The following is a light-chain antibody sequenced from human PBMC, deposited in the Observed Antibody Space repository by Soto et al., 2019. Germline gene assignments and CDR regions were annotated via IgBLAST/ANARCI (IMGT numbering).Light chain of an antibody. V-gene: IGKV3-20*01. CDR3: QQNGRSPT. J-gene: IGKJ3*01. CDR1: QSVSSSY. Sequence: EIVLTQSPGTLSLSPGERATLSCRASQSVSSSYLGWYQQKPGQAPRLLIYGASSRATGIPDRFSGSGSGSGTDFTLFISRLEPEDCGVYYCQQNGRSPTFGPGTKVEVK. CDR2: GAS.